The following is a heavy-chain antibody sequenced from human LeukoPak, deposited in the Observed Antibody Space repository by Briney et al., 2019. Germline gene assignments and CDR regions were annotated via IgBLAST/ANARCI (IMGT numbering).Heavy chain of an antibody. Sequence: PSETLSLTCAVYGGSFSGYYWSWIRQPPGKGLEWIGEINHSGSTNYNPSLKSRVTISVDTSTNQISLKLRSVTAADTAVYYCARHEFASPFDSWGQGTLVTVSS. CDR1: GGSFSGYY. V-gene: IGHV4-34*01. J-gene: IGHJ4*02. CDR3: ARHEFASPFDS. CDR2: INHSGST. D-gene: IGHD2-21*01.